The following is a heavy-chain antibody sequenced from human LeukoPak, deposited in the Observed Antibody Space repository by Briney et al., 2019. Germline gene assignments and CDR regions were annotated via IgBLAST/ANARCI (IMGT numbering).Heavy chain of an antibody. Sequence: GGSLTPSCSASAFTFSSYVLSWVRQAPGKGLEWVSAISGTGDSMYYADSVNGRITISRDNSKNTLDLQMNSLTAEDAAVYYCAKDPRGGYCGSWYFEYWGQGTLVTVSS. V-gene: IGHV3-23*01. CDR2: ISGTGDSM. J-gene: IGHJ4*02. D-gene: IGHD2-21*01. CDR1: AFTFSSYV. CDR3: AKDPRGGYCGSWYFEY.